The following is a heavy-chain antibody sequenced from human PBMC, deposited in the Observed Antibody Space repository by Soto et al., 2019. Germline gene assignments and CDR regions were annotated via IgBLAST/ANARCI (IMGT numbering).Heavy chain of an antibody. J-gene: IGHJ6*02. Sequence: ASVNVSCKASGGTFSSYAISWVRQAPGQGLEWMGGIIPIFGTANYAQKFQGRVTITADESTSTAYMELSSLRSEDTAVYYCAREGDGTLYYYYYGMDVWGQGTTVTVSS. CDR3: AREGDGTLYYYYYGMDV. CDR1: GGTFSSYA. CDR2: IIPIFGTA. V-gene: IGHV1-69*13. D-gene: IGHD1-1*01.